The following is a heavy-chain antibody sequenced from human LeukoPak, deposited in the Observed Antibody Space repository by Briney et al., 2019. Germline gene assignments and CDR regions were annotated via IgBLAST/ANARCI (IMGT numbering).Heavy chain of an antibody. V-gene: IGHV4-59*02. J-gene: IGHJ4*02. CDR1: GGSVSSYY. CDR2: ISYSGST. Sequence: SETLSLTCSVFGGSVSSYYWSWIRQPPGKGLEWIGYISYSGSTNYNPSLMSRVTISLATPKNQFSLKLSSVTAADTAVYYCARSAGYFDYWGQGTLVTVSS. CDR3: ARSAGYFDY.